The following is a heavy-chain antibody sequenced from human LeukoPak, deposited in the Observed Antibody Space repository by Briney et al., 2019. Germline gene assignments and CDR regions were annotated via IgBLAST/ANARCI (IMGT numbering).Heavy chain of an antibody. V-gene: IGHV3-23*01. Sequence: GGSLRLSCAASGFTFSSYAMSWVRQAPGKGLEWVSAISGSGGSTYYADSVKGRFTISRDNSKNTLYLQMNSLRAEDTAVYYYAKSPGIAARPNYYYYMDVWGKGTTVTVSS. CDR1: GFTFSSYA. CDR3: AKSPGIAARPNYYYYMDV. D-gene: IGHD6-6*01. CDR2: ISGSGGST. J-gene: IGHJ6*03.